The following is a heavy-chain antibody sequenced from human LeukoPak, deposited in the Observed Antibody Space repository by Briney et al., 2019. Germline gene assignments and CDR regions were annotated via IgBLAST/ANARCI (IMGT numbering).Heavy chain of an antibody. J-gene: IGHJ6*02. Sequence: GGSLRLSCAASGFTFSSYSMNWVRQAPGKGLEWVSSISSSSHYIYYADSLKGRFTISRDNAKNSLYLQMNSLRAEDTAVYYCARGVNAKYYYYGMDVWGQGTTVTVSS. CDR1: GFTFSSYS. CDR2: ISSSSHYI. CDR3: ARGVNAKYYYYGMDV. V-gene: IGHV3-21*01.